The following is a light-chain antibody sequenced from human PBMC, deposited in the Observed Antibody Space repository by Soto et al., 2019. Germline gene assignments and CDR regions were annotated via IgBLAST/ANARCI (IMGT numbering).Light chain of an antibody. J-gene: IGLJ1*01. CDR3: SSYTTSSTPCV. CDR2: EVS. V-gene: IGLV2-14*01. Sequence: QSALTQPASVSGSPGQSITITWTVTSSDVGGYNYVSWYQQHPGKAPKLMIYEVSNRPSGVSNRFSGSKSGNTASLTISGLQTEDEADYYCSSYTTSSTPCVFGTGTKLTVL. CDR1: SSDVGGYNY.